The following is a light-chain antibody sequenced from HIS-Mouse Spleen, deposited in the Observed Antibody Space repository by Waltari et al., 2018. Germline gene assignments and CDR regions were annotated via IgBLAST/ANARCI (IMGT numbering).Light chain of an antibody. CDR3: QSADSSGTGWV. CDR1: ALPKQY. J-gene: IGLJ3*02. Sequence: SYELTQPPSVSVSPGQTARITCSGDALPKQYAYWYQQKPGQAPVLVIYKDSERPSGIPERFSGSSSGTTVTLTISGVQAEDAADYYCQSADSSGTGWVFGGGTKLTVL. CDR2: KDS. V-gene: IGLV3-25*03.